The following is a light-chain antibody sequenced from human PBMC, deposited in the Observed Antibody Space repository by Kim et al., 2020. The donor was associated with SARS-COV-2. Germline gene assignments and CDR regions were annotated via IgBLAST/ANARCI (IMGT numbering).Light chain of an antibody. Sequence: QSALTQPPSVSAAPGQKVTISCSGSSSNIENNYVSWYQQLPGTAPKLLIYDNNKRPSEIPDRFSGSKSGTSATLGITGLQTGDEADYYCGTWDSSLSAGVFGGGTKVTVL. V-gene: IGLV1-51*01. CDR2: DNN. J-gene: IGLJ3*02. CDR3: GTWDSSLSAGV. CDR1: SSNIENNY.